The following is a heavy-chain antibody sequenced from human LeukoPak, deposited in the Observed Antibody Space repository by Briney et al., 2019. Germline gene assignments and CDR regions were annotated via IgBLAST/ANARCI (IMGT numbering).Heavy chain of an antibody. J-gene: IGHJ5*02. CDR1: GFSVSSNY. CDR2: ISGVGST. V-gene: IGHV3-66*01. D-gene: IGHD3-22*01. CDR3: ARSGYYYDSSGSSS. Sequence: GGSLRLSCAASGFSVSSNYMSWVRQAPGKGLEWVSSISGVGSTSYADSVKGRFTISRDNSGSTLYLQMDSLRPEDTALYYCARSGYYYDSSGSSSWGQGTLVTVSS.